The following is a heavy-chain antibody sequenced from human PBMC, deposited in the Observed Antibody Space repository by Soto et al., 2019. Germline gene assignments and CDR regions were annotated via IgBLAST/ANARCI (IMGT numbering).Heavy chain of an antibody. V-gene: IGHV1-69*01. J-gene: IGHJ3*02. Sequence: QVQLVQSGAEVKKPGSSVKVSCKASGGTFSSYAISWVRQAPGQGLEWMGGIIPIFGTANYAQKFQGRVTITADESRSTAHMELSSQRAEDTALYYCASRYYYDSSGYYDRARYDAFDIWGQGTMVTVSS. CDR1: GGTFSSYA. CDR2: IIPIFGTA. CDR3: ASRYYYDSSGYYDRARYDAFDI. D-gene: IGHD3-22*01.